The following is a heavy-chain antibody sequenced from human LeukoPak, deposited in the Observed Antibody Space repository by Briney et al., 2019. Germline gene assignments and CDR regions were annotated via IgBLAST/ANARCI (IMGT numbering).Heavy chain of an antibody. CDR3: ARAGFGSGSYPRFDP. V-gene: IGHV3-30*02. Sequence: GGTLRLSCAASGFTFSSYGMHWVRQAPGKGLEWVAFIRYDGSNKYYADSVKGRFTISRDNSKNTLYLQMNSLRAEDTAVYYCARAGFGSGSYPRFDPWGQGTLVTVSS. CDR2: IRYDGSNK. D-gene: IGHD3-10*01. J-gene: IGHJ5*02. CDR1: GFTFSSYG.